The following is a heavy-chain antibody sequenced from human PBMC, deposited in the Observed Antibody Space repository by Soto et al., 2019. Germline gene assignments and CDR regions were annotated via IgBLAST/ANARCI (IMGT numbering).Heavy chain of an antibody. CDR1: GFTFSSYA. Sequence: GGSLRLSCAASGFTFSSYAMSWVRQAPGKGLEWVSGISGSGGSTYYADSVKGRFTISRDNSKNTLYLQMNSLRAEDTAVYYCAKVSRPYSYAPPRDKNSGYWGQGTLVTVSS. V-gene: IGHV3-23*01. J-gene: IGHJ4*02. CDR3: AKVSRPYSYAPPRDKNSGY. CDR2: ISGSGGST. D-gene: IGHD1-26*01.